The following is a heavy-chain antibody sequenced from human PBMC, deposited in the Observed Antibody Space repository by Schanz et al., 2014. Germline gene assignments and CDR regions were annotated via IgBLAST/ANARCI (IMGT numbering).Heavy chain of an antibody. V-gene: IGHV3-21*01. CDR2: ISSSSSYI. CDR1: GFPFGDYA. D-gene: IGHD2-21*02. Sequence: EVQLVESGGGLVQPGRSLRLSCTGSGFPFGDYAVSWFRRAPGKGLEWVSSISSSSSYISYADSVKGRFTISRDNAKNSLYLQMNSLRAEDTAVYYCARPSDSSWYMDVWGKGTTVTVSS. J-gene: IGHJ6*03. CDR3: ARPSDSSWYMDV.